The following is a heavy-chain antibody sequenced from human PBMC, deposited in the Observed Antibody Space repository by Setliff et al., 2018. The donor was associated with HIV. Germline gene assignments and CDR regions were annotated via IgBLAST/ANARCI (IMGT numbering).Heavy chain of an antibody. J-gene: IGHJ6*03. D-gene: IGHD3-10*01. V-gene: IGHV4-59*11. Sequence: SETLSLTCTVSGGSITGHYWSWIRQPPGKGLEWIGYIHYSGSSNYNPSLKSRVSISVDTSKKQVSLKLNSVTAADTAVYYCARGYTPSTYYYGSGSGYSEPYYMDVWGKGTTVTVSS. CDR3: ARGYTPSTYYYGSGSGYSEPYYMDV. CDR2: IHYSGSS. CDR1: GGSITGHY.